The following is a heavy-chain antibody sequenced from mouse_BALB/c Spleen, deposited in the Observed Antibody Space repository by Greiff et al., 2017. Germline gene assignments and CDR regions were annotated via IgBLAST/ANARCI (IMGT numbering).Heavy chain of an antibody. D-gene: IGHD2-10*02. V-gene: IGHV1-4*01. Sequence: VQLQQSGAELARPGASVKMSCKASGYTFPSFTMHWVKQRTGQGLEWIGYINPSSGYTNYNQKFKDKTTLCADKSSSTAYMQLSSLTSEDSAVYYSAALYGNPFAYWGQGTLVTVSA. CDR3: AALYGNPFAY. CDR1: GYTFPSFT. J-gene: IGHJ3*01. CDR2: INPSSGYT.